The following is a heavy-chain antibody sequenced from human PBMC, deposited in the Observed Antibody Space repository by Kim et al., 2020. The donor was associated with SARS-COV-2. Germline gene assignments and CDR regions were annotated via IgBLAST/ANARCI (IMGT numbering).Heavy chain of an antibody. D-gene: IGHD3-22*01. CDR3: ARDRGMDDSSGYYYPFGMDV. CDR1: GFTFSSYA. V-gene: IGHV3-30*04. CDR2: ISYDGSNK. Sequence: GGSLRLSCAASGFTFSSYAMHWVRQAPGKGLEWVAVISYDGSNKYYADSVKGRFTISRDNSKNTLYLQMNSLRAEDTAVYYCARDRGMDDSSGYYYPFGMDVWGQGTTVTVSS. J-gene: IGHJ6*02.